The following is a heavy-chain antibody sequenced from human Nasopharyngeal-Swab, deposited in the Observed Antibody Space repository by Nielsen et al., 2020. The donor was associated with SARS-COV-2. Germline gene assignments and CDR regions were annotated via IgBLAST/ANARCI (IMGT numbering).Heavy chain of an antibody. D-gene: IGHD6-13*01. V-gene: IGHV3-30-3*01. CDR2: ISYDGSNK. J-gene: IGHJ4*02. Sequence: WIRQPPGKGLEWVAVISYDGSNKYYADSVKGRFTISRDNSKNTLYLQMNSLGAEDTAVYYCARDLSIAAASIWGQGTLVTASS. CDR3: ARDLSIAAASI.